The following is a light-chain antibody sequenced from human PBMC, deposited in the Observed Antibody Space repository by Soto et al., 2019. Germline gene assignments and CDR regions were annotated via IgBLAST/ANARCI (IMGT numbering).Light chain of an antibody. V-gene: IGLV3-1*01. CDR3: QAWDTTTAIV. CDR1: KLGDNY. CDR2: QDS. Sequence: SYELTQPPSVSVSPGQTASITCSGDKLGDNYACWYQQKPGQSPVLVIYQDSMWPSGIPERFSGSNSGNTATLTISGTQAMDEADYYCQAWDTTTAIVFGGGTKLTVL. J-gene: IGLJ2*01.